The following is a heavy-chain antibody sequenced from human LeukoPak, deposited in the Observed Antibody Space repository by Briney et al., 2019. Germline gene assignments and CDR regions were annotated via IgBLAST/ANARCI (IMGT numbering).Heavy chain of an antibody. CDR3: AKDRCSNGVGCYYYYMDV. V-gene: IGHV3-66*02. CDR1: GFTFSDNY. D-gene: IGHD2-8*01. CDR2: ISDSGGSI. J-gene: IGHJ6*03. Sequence: PGGSLRLSCAASGFTFSDNYMTWVRQAPGKGLEWVSVISDSGGSIHYADSVKGRFTISRDNSKNTLYLQMNSLRAEDTAVYYCAKDRCSNGVGCYYYYMDVWGKGTTVTISS.